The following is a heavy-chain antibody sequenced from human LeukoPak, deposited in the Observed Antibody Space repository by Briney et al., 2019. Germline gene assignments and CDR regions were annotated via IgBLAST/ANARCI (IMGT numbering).Heavy chain of an antibody. CDR1: GFTFSSYA. D-gene: IGHD2/OR15-2a*01. V-gene: IGHV3-30*04. J-gene: IGHJ4*02. CDR2: ISYDGSNK. CDR3: TSFFETN. Sequence: PGGSLRLSCAASGFTFSSYAMHWVRQAPGKGLEWVAVISYDGSNKYYADSVKGRFTISRDSAKNTVYLHMNSLRVEDTAVYYCTSFFETNWGQGTLVTVFS.